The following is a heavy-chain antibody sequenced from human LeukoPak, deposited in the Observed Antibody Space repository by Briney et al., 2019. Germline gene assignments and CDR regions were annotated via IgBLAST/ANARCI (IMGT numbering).Heavy chain of an antibody. CDR1: GGSFSGYY. D-gene: IGHD3-22*01. J-gene: IGHJ5*02. Sequence: SETLSLTCAVYGGSFSGYYWSWIRQPPGKGLEWIGYIYYSGSTNYNPSLKSRVTISVDTSKNQFSLKLSSVTAADTAVYYCAREKIGYYDGSGRGWFDPWGQGTLVTVSS. V-gene: IGHV4-59*12. CDR3: AREKIGYYDGSGRGWFDP. CDR2: IYYSGST.